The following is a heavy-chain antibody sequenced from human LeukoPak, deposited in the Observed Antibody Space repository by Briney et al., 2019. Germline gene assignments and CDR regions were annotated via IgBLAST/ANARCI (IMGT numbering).Heavy chain of an antibody. CDR1: GFTFSSYG. CDR3: AKDYCSSTSCYIDY. Sequence: PGGSLRLSCAASGFTFSSYGMHRVRQAPGKGLEWVAFIRYDGSNKYYADSVKGRFTISRDNSKNTLYLQMNSLRAEDTAVYYCAKDYCSSTSCYIDYWGQGTLVTVSS. D-gene: IGHD2-2*01. CDR2: IRYDGSNK. V-gene: IGHV3-30*02. J-gene: IGHJ4*02.